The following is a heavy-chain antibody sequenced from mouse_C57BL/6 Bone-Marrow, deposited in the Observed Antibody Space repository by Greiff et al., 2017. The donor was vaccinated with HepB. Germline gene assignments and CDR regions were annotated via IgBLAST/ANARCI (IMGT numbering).Heavy chain of an antibody. Sequence: VQLKESGAELVRPGASVKLSCTASGFNIKDDYMHWVKQRPEQGLEWIGWIDPENGDTEYASKFQGKATITADTSSNTAYLQLSSLTSEDTAVYYCTPYYSNYGYFDVWGTGTTVTVSS. V-gene: IGHV14-4*01. CDR1: GFNIKDDY. J-gene: IGHJ1*03. CDR3: TPYYSNYGYFDV. CDR2: IDPENGDT. D-gene: IGHD2-5*01.